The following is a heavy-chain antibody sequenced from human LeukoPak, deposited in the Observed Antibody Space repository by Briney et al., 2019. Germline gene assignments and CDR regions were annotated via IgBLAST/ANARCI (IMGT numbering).Heavy chain of an antibody. Sequence: GGSLRLSCEASGFTLRSNHMSWVRQAPGKGLEWVSLIYSGGGTYYADSVKGRFTISRDNSKNTLYLQMNSLRAEDTALYHCVREGYCSGGSCYSDYWGQGTLVTVSS. J-gene: IGHJ4*02. CDR1: GFTLRSNH. CDR3: VREGYCSGGSCYSDY. CDR2: IYSGGGT. D-gene: IGHD2-15*01. V-gene: IGHV3-66*01.